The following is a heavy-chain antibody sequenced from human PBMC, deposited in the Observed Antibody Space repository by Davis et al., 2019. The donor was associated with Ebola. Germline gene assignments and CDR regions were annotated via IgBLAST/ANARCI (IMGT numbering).Heavy chain of an antibody. V-gene: IGHV3-23*01. J-gene: IGHJ4*02. CDR2: ISGNADNT. CDR1: GFTFNRNA. CDR3: ATGNYGDYHGY. Sequence: PSETLSLTCAASGFTFNRNAMSWVRQAPGKGLEWVSSISGNADNTYYADSVKGRFTISRDNSKNTLYLQMNSLRAEDTAVYYCATGNYGDYHGYWGQGTLVTVSS. D-gene: IGHD4-17*01.